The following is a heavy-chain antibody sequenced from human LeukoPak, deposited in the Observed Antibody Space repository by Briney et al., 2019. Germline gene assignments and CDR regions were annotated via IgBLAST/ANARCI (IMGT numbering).Heavy chain of an antibody. D-gene: IGHD2-2*02. J-gene: IGHJ5*02. CDR2: INPNSGGT. CDR1: GYTFTGHY. V-gene: IGHV1-2*02. Sequence: ASVKVSCKASGYTFTGHYMHWVRQAPGQGLEWMGWINPNSGGTNYAQKFQGRVTMTRDTSISTAYMELSRLRSDDTAVYYCARDVGRYCSSTSCYTDGFDPWGQGTLVTVSS. CDR3: ARDVGRYCSSTSCYTDGFDP.